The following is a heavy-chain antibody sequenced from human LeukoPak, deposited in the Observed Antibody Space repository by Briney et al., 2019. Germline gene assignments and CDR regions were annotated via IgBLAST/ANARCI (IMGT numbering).Heavy chain of an antibody. CDR1: GFTFSSYW. Sequence: TGRSLRLSCAASGFTFSSYWMHWVRQAPGKGLVWVSRINNDGSSTTYADSVKGRFTISRDDAKNTLYLQMNSLRAEDTAVYYCVREIAARFDPWGQGTLVTVSS. V-gene: IGHV3-74*01. J-gene: IGHJ5*02. CDR3: VREIAARFDP. CDR2: INNDGSST. D-gene: IGHD6-6*01.